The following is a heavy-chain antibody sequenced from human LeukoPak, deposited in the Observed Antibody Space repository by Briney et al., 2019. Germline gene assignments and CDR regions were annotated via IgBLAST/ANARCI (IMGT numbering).Heavy chain of an antibody. CDR3: AREASSWDSDAFDI. CDR1: GYTFTSYA. D-gene: IGHD1-26*01. J-gene: IGHJ3*02. CDR2: INTNTGNP. Sequence: ASVKVSCKASGYTFTSYAMSWVRQAPGQGLEWMGWINTNTGNPTYAQGFTGRFVFSLDTSVSTAYLQISSLKAEDTAVYYCAREASSWDSDAFDIWGQGTMVTVSS. V-gene: IGHV7-4-1*02.